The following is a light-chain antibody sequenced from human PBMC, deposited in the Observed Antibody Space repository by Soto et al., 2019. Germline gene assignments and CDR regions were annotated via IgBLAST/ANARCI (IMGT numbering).Light chain of an antibody. CDR1: QSLSSSY. CDR2: GAS. CDR3: QQFGSSPWT. J-gene: IGKJ1*01. V-gene: IGKV3-20*01. Sequence: EIVLTQSPGTLSLSPGERATLSCRASQSLSSSYLVWYQQKPGQAPRLLIYGASSRATGIPDRFSGSGSGTGFTLTISRLEPEAFAVYYCQQFGSSPWTFGQGTKVEIK.